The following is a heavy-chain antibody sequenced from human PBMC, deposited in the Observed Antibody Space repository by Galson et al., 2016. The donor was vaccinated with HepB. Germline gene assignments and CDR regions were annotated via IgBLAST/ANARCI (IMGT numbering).Heavy chain of an antibody. D-gene: IGHD2/OR15-2a*01. J-gene: IGHJ5*02. V-gene: IGHV4-31*03. CDR1: GGSISSGGYS. CDR2: IYYSGKT. Sequence: TLSLTCTVSGGSISSGGYSWSWIRQHPGKGLEWIGYIYYSGKTYYNPSLKSRITISVDTSKNQFSLKLSSVTAADTAVYYCARESIPNNWFDPWGHGTLVTVSS. CDR3: ARESIPNNWFDP.